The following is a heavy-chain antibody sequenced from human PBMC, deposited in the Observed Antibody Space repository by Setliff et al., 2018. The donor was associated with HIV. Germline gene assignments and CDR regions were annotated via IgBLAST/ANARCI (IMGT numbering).Heavy chain of an antibody. CDR1: GFTFRNYG. D-gene: IGHD3-10*01. CDR3: ARYFRDGSYNDY. V-gene: IGHV3-33*01. J-gene: IGHJ4*02. Sequence: PGGSLRLSCAASGFTFRNYGMHWVRQAPGKGLEWVAVIWYDGSNKYYADSVQGRFIISRDDSKNTLYLQMNSLRAEDTAVYYCARYFRDGSYNDYWGQGTLVTVSS. CDR2: IWYDGSNK.